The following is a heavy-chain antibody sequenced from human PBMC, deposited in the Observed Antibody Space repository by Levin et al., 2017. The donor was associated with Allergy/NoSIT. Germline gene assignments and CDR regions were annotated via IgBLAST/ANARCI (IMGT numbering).Heavy chain of an antibody. Sequence: GESLKISCKASGYTFTGYYMHWVRQAPGQGLEWMGWINPNSGGTNYAQKFQGRVTMTRDTSISTAYMELSRLRSDDTAVYYCARAPYSGSYYGPGDNWFDPWGQGTLVTVSS. CDR2: INPNSGGT. CDR1: GYTFTGYY. CDR3: ARAPYSGSYYGPGDNWFDP. V-gene: IGHV1-2*02. D-gene: IGHD1-26*01. J-gene: IGHJ5*02.